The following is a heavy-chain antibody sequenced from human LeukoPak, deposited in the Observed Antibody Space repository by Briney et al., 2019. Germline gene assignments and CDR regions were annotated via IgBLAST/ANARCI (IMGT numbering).Heavy chain of an antibody. V-gene: IGHV1-2*02. CDR2: INPNSGGT. D-gene: IGHD3-10*01. Sequence: ASMKVSCKTSGYTFTSYGISWVRQAPGQGLEWMGWINPNSGGTNYAQKFQGRVTMTRDTSISTAYMELSRLRSDDTAVYYCARDFVTMVRGVITDSYYMDVWGKGTTVTISS. J-gene: IGHJ6*03. CDR3: ARDFVTMVRGVITDSYYMDV. CDR1: GYTFTSYG.